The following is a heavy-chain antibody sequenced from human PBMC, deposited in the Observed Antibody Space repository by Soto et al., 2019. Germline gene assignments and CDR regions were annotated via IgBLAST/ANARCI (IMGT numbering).Heavy chain of an antibody. V-gene: IGHV1-46*01. CDR2: INSSGGHT. CDR3: ARDLLAAASDALDI. J-gene: IGHJ3*02. CDR1: GHTFTRHY. D-gene: IGHD2-15*01. Sequence: QMQLVQSGAEVKKPGASVKDSCKASGHTFTRHYIHWVRQAPGQGLERMGIINSSGGHTYYAQKFLGRVALISDTSTSTVYRELSSLRSEVTAVYPCARDLLAAASDALDIWGQGTMVTVSP.